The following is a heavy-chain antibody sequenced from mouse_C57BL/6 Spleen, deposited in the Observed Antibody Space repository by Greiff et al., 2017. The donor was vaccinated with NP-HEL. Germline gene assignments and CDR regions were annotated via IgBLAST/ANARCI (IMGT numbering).Heavy chain of an antibody. V-gene: IGHV1-81*01. D-gene: IGHD2-4*01. Sequence: QVQLQQSGAELARPGASVKLSCKASGYTFTSYGISWVKQRTGQGLEWIGEIYPRSGNTYYNEKFKGKATLTADKSSSTAYMELRSLTSEDSAVYFCARGGYDYDGYYAMDYWGQGTSVTVSS. CDR1: GYTFTSYG. CDR3: ARGGYDYDGYYAMDY. J-gene: IGHJ4*01. CDR2: IYPRSGNT.